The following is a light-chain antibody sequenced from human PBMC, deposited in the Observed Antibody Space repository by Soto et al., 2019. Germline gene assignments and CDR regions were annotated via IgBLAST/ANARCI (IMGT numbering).Light chain of an antibody. J-gene: IGKJ4*01. V-gene: IGKV1-5*03. CDR2: KTS. CDR3: QQYMSFSLT. CDR1: QSISSW. Sequence: DLQMTQSPSALSASVGDRVTISCRASQSISSWLAWYQQKPGKAPKLLIYKTSNLESGVPSRFSGSGSGTEFSLTISSLQPDDFATYFCQQYMSFSLTFGGGTRVEVK.